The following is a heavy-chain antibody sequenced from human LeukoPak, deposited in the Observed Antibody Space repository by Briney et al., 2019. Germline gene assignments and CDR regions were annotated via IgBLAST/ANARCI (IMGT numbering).Heavy chain of an antibody. CDR1: GFTFSSYG. CDR2: IRYDGSNK. V-gene: IGHV3-30*02. J-gene: IGHJ6*03. CDR3: ANLARGSSGYDFFTTYYYYYMDV. D-gene: IGHD5-12*01. Sequence: GGSLRLSCAASGFTFSSYGMHWVCQAPGKGLEWVAFIRYDGSNKYYADSVKGRFTNSRDNSKNTLYLQTSSLRAEDTAVYYCANLARGSSGYDFFTTYYYYYMDVWGKGTTVTISS.